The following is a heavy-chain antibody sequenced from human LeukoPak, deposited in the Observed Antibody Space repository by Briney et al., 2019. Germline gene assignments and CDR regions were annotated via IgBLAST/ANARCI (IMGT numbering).Heavy chain of an antibody. J-gene: IGHJ4*02. V-gene: IGHV4-30-4*01. CDR3: ARVPSMVREGFIDY. Sequence: SETLSLTCTVSGGSISSGDYYWSWIRQPPGKGLEWIGYIYYSGSTYYNPSLKSRLTISVDTSKNQFSLKLSSVTAADTAVYYCARVPSMVREGFIDYWGQGTLVTVSS. D-gene: IGHD3-10*01. CDR1: GGSISSGDYY. CDR2: IYYSGST.